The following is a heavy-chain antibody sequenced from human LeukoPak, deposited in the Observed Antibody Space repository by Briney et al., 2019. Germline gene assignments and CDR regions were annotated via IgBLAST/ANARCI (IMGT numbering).Heavy chain of an antibody. CDR2: IYSGGST. CDR1: GFPVSNNY. CDR3: ARDRRVVPAAIYFYYMDV. Sequence: PGESLTLSCAASGFPVSNNYKRWVRQAPGKALEGVSVIYSGGSTQYAASVKGRFTISRNNSKNTVNLQMNSLRAEDTAVYYCARDRRVVPAAIYFYYMDVWGKGTTVTVSS. D-gene: IGHD2-2*01. V-gene: IGHV3-53*01. J-gene: IGHJ6*03.